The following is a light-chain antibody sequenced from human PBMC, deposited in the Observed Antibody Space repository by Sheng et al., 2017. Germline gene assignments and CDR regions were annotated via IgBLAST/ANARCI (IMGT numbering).Light chain of an antibody. CDR2: DVT. J-gene: IGLJ1*01. CDR1: SDDVGNFNF. CDR3: CSYTSTITYV. V-gene: IGLV2-14*03. Sequence: QSALTQPASVSGSPGQSITISCTGTSDDVGNFNFVSWYQQHPGEAPKLIIFDVTNRPSGVSNRFSGSKSGNTVSLTISGLQAEDEADYYCCSYTSTITYVFGSGTKVTVL.